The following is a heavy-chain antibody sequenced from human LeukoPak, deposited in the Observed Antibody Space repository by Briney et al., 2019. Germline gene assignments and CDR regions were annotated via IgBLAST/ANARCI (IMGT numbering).Heavy chain of an antibody. V-gene: IGHV4-59*12. CDR1: GGSISSYY. CDR3: ARGGLLGFDY. J-gene: IGHJ4*02. D-gene: IGHD2-15*01. Sequence: SETLSLTCTVSGGSISSYYWNWIRQPPGKGLEWIGYIYYIGRTNYNPSLKSRVTISVDTSKNQFSLKLSSVTAADTAVYYCARGGLLGFDYWGQGTLVTVSS. CDR2: IYYIGRT.